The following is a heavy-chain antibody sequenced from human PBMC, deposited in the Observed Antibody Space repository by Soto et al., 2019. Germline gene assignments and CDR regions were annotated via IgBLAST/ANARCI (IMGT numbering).Heavy chain of an antibody. Sequence: QVQLVQSGAEVKKPGSSVKVSCKASGGTFSSYAISWVRQAPGQGLEWMGGISPILGTANYAQKFQGRVTITADESTSTAYTELSSLISEDTAVYDCARSYPAHRRVGWDYWGQGTLVTVSS. J-gene: IGHJ4*02. V-gene: IGHV1-69*11. CDR2: ISPILGTA. CDR3: ARSYPAHRRVGWDY. D-gene: IGHD1-26*01. CDR1: GGTFSSYA.